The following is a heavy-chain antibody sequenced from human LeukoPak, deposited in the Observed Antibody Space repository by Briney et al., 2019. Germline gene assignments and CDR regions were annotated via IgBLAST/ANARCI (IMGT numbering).Heavy chain of an antibody. CDR3: ARDLWFGELFSNWFDP. J-gene: IGHJ5*02. CDR2: IYTSGST. Sequence: TPSETLSLTCTVSGGSISSYYWSWIRQPAGKGLEWIGRIYTSGSTNYNPSLKSRVTMSVDTSKNQFSLKLSSVTAADTAVYYCARDLWFGELFSNWFDPWGQGTLVTVSS. D-gene: IGHD3-10*01. CDR1: GGSISSYY. V-gene: IGHV4-4*07.